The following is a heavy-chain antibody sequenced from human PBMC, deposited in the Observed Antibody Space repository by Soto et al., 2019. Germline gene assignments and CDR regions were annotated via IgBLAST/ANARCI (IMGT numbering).Heavy chain of an antibody. V-gene: IGHV3-74*01. Sequence: EVHLVESGGGLVQPGGSLRLSCAASGFTFTTYWMHWVRQAPGKGLVWVSRISGDGSSTDYADSVKGRLTLSRDNARNTLLRQMNSLRAEDTAVYYCARGGRGGFDYWGQGALVTVSS. D-gene: IGHD3-16*01. CDR3: ARGGRGGFDY. J-gene: IGHJ4*02. CDR1: GFTFTTYW. CDR2: ISGDGSST.